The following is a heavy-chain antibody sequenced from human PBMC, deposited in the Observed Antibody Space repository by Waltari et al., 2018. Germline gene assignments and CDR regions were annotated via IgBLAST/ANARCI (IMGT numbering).Heavy chain of an antibody. Sequence: EVQLVQSGAEVKKPGATVKISCEVSGYTFTAYYMHWGQQAPGQGLEWMGLVDPEDGETIYAEKFQGRVTITADTSTDTAYIELSSLRSEYTAVYYCAQGGVSDAFDIWGQGTMVTVSS. D-gene: IGHD3-16*01. V-gene: IGHV1-69-2*01. J-gene: IGHJ3*02. CDR3: AQGGVSDAFDI. CDR2: VDPEDGET. CDR1: GYTFTAYY.